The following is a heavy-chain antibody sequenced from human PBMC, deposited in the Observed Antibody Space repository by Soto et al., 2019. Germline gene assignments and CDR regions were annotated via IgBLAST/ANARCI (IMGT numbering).Heavy chain of an antibody. V-gene: IGHV3-33*01. CDR3: AREGLNSSSWYLNWFDP. Sequence: PGGSLRLSCAASGFTFSSYGMHWVRQAPGKGLEWVAVIWYDGSNKYYADSVKGRFTISRDNSKNTLYLQMNSLRAEDTAVYYCAREGLNSSSWYLNWFDPWGQGTLVTVSS. CDR2: IWYDGSNK. D-gene: IGHD6-13*01. J-gene: IGHJ5*02. CDR1: GFTFSSYG.